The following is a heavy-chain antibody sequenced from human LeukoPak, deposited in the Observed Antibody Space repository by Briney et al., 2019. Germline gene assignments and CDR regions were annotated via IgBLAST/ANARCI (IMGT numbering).Heavy chain of an antibody. CDR1: GFTFSNYW. Sequence: GSLRLSCGASGFTFSNYWMSWVRQPPGKGLEWIGEINHSGSTNYNPSLKSRVTISVDTSKNHFSLNLTSVTAADTAVYYCARRDGGSWDDFDGFHVWGQGATVTVSS. CDR3: ARRDGGSWDDFDGFHV. J-gene: IGHJ6*02. D-gene: IGHD6-13*01. CDR2: INHSGST. V-gene: IGHV4-34*01.